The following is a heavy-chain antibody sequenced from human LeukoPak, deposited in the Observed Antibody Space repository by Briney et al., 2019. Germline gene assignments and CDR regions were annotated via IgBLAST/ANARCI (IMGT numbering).Heavy chain of an antibody. CDR3: AKDMGSSGWLDY. CDR2: ISWNSCSI. J-gene: IGHJ4*02. Sequence: SCISWNSCSIGYADSVKGRFTISRDNAKNSLYLQMNSLRAEDTALYYCAKDMGSSGWLDYWGQGTLVTVSS. D-gene: IGHD6-19*01. V-gene: IGHV3-9*01.